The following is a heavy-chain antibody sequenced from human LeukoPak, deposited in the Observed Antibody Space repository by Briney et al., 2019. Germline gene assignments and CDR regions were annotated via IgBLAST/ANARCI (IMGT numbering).Heavy chain of an antibody. V-gene: IGHV3-30-3*01. CDR2: ISNDGNSK. J-gene: IGHJ4*02. CDR1: GFTLSENN. CDR3: ARDRSGFYSIDQ. Sequence: PGGSLRLSCAASGFTLSENNVRWVRQAPGKGLEWVALISNDGNSKDYADSVKGRFTLSGDNSKTTVYLQMNSLRVEDTAVYYCARDRSGFYSIDQWGQGTLVTVSP. D-gene: IGHD5-12*01.